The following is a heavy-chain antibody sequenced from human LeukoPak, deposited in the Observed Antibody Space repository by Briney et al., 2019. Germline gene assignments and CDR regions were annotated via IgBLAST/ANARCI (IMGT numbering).Heavy chain of an antibody. CDR2: ISSDGSNT. CDR3: AIYTGGGVY. CDR1: GFTFSSGY. D-gene: IGHD3-16*01. V-gene: IGHV3-74*01. J-gene: IGHJ4*02. Sequence: GGSLRLSCAVSGFTFSSGYMHWVRHPPGKGPVWVSRISSDGSNTIYADSVKGRFTISRDDARNTLYLQMNSLRDADTAVFSFAIYTGGGVYWGQGTLVTVSS.